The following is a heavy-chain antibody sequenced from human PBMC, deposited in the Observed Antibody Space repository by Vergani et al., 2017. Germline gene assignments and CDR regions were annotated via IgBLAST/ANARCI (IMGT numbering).Heavy chain of an antibody. Sequence: QLQLQESGPGLVKPSETLSLTCSVSGGSISSSSYYWGWIRQPPGKGLEWIGSINYSGSTQYNPSLKSRVTISVDTSRNQFSLKVRSVTAADTAVYYCARGAGSIGWFDPWGQGILVTVSS. V-gene: IGHV4-39*01. CDR3: ARGAGSIGWFDP. CDR2: INYSGST. D-gene: IGHD3-22*01. CDR1: GGSISSSSYY. J-gene: IGHJ5*02.